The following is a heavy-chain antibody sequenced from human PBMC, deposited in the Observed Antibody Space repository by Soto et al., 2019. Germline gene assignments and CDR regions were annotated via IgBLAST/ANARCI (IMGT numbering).Heavy chain of an antibody. CDR3: ASESTVTDAFDI. D-gene: IGHD4-17*01. J-gene: IGHJ3*02. CDR2: IYYSGST. Sequence: PSETLSLSCVVSGGSLCSYYWSWIRQPPGKGLEWIGYIYYSGSTNYNPSLKSRVTISVDTSKNQLSLKLSSVTAADTAVYYCASESTVTDAFDIWGQGTMVTVSS. V-gene: IGHV4-59*01. CDR1: GGSLCSYY.